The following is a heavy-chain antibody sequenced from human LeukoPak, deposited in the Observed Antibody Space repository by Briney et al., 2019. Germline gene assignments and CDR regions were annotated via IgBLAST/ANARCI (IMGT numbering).Heavy chain of an antibody. J-gene: IGHJ4*02. CDR2: IYCGGSK. D-gene: IGHD3-10*01. V-gene: IGHV3-66*01. CDR3: ARVGGSGSYPF. CDR1: GFTVSINY. Sequence: GGSLRLSCAASGFTVSINYMRWVRQAPGKGLEWVSVIYCGGSKYYADSVKGRFSISRDNSKNTLYLQMNSLRAEDTAVYYCARVGGSGSYPFWGQGTLVTVSS.